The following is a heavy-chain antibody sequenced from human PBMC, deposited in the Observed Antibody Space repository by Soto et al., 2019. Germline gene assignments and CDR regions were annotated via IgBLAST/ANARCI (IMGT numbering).Heavy chain of an antibody. V-gene: IGHV3-30*18. J-gene: IGHJ4*02. CDR3: AKDIVRYTYGACDY. Sequence: VPLVESGGAVVQPGKSLRLSCAASGFTFSSYGMYWVRQAPGKGLEWVAAIAYDGSNKYHGDSVKGRFTISRDNSKNTLYLQMNSLRVEDTAVYYCAKDIVRYTYGACDYWGQGALVTVSS. CDR2: IAYDGSNK. D-gene: IGHD5-18*01. CDR1: GFTFSSYG.